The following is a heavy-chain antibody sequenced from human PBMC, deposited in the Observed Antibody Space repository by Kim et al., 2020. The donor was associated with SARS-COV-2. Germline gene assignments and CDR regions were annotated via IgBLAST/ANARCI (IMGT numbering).Heavy chain of an antibody. CDR1: GYTFTSYA. J-gene: IGHJ6*03. CDR2: INAGTGNT. CDR3: ARDSYYDIFRYYYYYMDV. Sequence: ASVKVSCKASGYTFTSYAMHWVRQAPGQRLEWMGWINAGTGNTKYSQKSQGRVTITRDTSASTAYMELSSLRSEDTAVYYCARDSYYDIFRYYYYYMDVWGKGTTVTVAS. V-gene: IGHV1-3*01. D-gene: IGHD3-9*01.